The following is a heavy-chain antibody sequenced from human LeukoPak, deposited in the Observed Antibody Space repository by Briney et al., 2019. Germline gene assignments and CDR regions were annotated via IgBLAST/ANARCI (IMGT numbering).Heavy chain of an antibody. D-gene: IGHD3-10*01. J-gene: IGHJ4*02. CDR1: GFTFDSFA. V-gene: IGHV3-23*01. CDR2: ITGSGGST. CDR3: ARELFDFDY. Sequence: GSLRLSCAPSGFTFDSFAMTWVRQAPGKGLEWVSEITGSGGSTYYADSVKGRFTISRDNSKNTLYLQMNSLRAEDTAIYYCARELFDFDYWGQGTLVTVSS.